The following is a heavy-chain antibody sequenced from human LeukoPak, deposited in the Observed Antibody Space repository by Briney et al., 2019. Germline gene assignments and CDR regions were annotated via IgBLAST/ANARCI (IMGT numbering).Heavy chain of an antibody. Sequence: GASVKVSCKASGYTFTGYYMHWVRQAPGQGLEWMGWINPNSGGTNYAQKFQGRVTMTRDTSISTAYMELSRLRSDDTAVYYCARVLWFGARWFDPWGQGTLVTVSS. J-gene: IGHJ5*02. CDR1: GYTFTGYY. CDR2: INPNSGGT. V-gene: IGHV1-2*02. D-gene: IGHD3-10*01. CDR3: ARVLWFGARWFDP.